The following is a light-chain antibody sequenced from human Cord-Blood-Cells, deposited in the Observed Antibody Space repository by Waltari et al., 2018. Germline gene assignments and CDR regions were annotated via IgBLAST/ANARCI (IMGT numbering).Light chain of an antibody. J-gene: IGLJ1*01. CDR2: EGS. CDR3: CSYAGSSTYV. V-gene: IGLV2-23*01. CDR1: SSDFGSYNL. Sequence: QSALTQPASASGSPGQSTTISCTGTSSDFGSYNLVSWYQQHPGKAPKLMIYEGSKRPSGVSNRFSGSKSGNTASLTISGLQAEDEADYYCCSYAGSSTYVFGTGTKVTVL.